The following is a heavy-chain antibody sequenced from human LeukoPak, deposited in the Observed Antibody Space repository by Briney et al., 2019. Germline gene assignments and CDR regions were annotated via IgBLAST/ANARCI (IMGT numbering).Heavy chain of an antibody. J-gene: IGHJ5*02. CDR3: ARGYCSSTSCSPNWFDP. D-gene: IGHD2-2*01. CDR1: GFTFSSYS. Sequence: GGSLRLSCAASGFTFSSYSMNWVRQAPGKGLEWVANINVDGSEKYCVDSVKGRFTISRDNAKNSLYLEMNSLRAEDTAVYYCARGYCSSTSCSPNWFDPWGQGTLVTVSS. CDR2: INVDGSEK. V-gene: IGHV3-7*04.